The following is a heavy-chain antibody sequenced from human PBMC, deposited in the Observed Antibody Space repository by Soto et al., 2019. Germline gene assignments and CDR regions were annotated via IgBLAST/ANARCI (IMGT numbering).Heavy chain of an antibody. CDR1: GGTFNNYV. CDR2: IIPIFGTA. Sequence: QVQLVQSGAEVKKPGSSVKVSCRASGGTFNNYVINWVRQAPGQGLEWVAGIIPIFGTADYAQKFQGRVTIPAHKATSTAYMELNGLRFEDTTLHNCAGRCEGTNCLGHFYDWGQGTLVNVSS. CDR3: AGRCEGTNCLGHFYD. D-gene: IGHD2-2*01. J-gene: IGHJ4*02. V-gene: IGHV1-69*06.